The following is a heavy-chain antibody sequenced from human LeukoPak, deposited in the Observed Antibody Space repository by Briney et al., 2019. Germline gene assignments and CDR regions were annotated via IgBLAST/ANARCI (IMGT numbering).Heavy chain of an antibody. CDR1: GFTFTTYA. Sequence: PGGSLRLSCAASGFTFTTYAIGWVRQAPGKGLEWVSAIRPNGERTYYADSVKGRFTISRDNDKDTVYLQIVNLRVDDTAFYYCAREQSGTGVWYTVDYWGQGTLVTVSS. D-gene: IGHD6-19*01. CDR3: AREQSGTGVWYTVDY. V-gene: IGHV3-23*01. CDR2: IRPNGERT. J-gene: IGHJ4*02.